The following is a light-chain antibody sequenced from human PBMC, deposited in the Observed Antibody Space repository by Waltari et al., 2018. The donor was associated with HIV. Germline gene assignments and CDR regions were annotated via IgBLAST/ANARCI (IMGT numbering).Light chain of an antibody. Sequence: ALRMTQSPSSISASTGDRVNIPCRASQDISSHLAWYQQKPGKAPKLLIYAASTLQSGVPSRFSGSGSGADFTLTIDCLQSEDFVTYYCQQYYTYPLTFGGGTKVEIK. CDR2: AAS. V-gene: IGKV1-8*01. CDR3: QQYYTYPLT. J-gene: IGKJ4*01. CDR1: QDISSH.